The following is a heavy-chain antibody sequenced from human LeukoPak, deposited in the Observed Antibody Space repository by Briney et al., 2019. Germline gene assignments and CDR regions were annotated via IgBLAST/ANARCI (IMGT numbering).Heavy chain of an antibody. Sequence: GGSLRLSCAASGFTFSAYSKTWVRQPPGKGLEWLSALSGSGVTTYYADSVKGRFTISRDNSKNILYLQMNTLRAEDTAVYFCARIHDGAYPSLDHWGQGTLVTVSS. J-gene: IGHJ4*02. CDR1: GFTFSAYS. CDR3: ARIHDGAYPSLDH. V-gene: IGHV3-23*01. CDR2: LSGSGVTT. D-gene: IGHD4-17*01.